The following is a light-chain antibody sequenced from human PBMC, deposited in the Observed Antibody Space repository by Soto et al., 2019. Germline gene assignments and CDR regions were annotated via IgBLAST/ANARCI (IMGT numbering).Light chain of an antibody. V-gene: IGKV3-11*01. CDR1: PSVTNY. Sequence: EIVLTQSPATLSLSPGERATLSCRASPSVTNYLAWYQQKPGQPPRLLIYGASSRPTDIPARFSGSGSGTDFTLTISSLEPEDFALYYCQQRSNWPITFGQGTRLEI. J-gene: IGKJ5*01. CDR2: GAS. CDR3: QQRSNWPIT.